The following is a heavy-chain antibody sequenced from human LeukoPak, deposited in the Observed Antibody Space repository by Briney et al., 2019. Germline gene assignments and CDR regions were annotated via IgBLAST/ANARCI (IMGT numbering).Heavy chain of an antibody. J-gene: IGHJ4*02. D-gene: IGHD1-26*01. V-gene: IGHV4-34*01. CDR2: INHSGST. Sequence: PSETLSLTCAVYGGSFSGYYWSWIRQPPGKGLEWIGEINHSGSTNYNPSLKSRVTISVDTSKNQFSLKLSSVTAADTAVYYCARGGRVYSGSYVRGVYFDYWGQGTLVTVSS. CDR1: GGSFSGYY. CDR3: ARGGRVYSGSYVRGVYFDY.